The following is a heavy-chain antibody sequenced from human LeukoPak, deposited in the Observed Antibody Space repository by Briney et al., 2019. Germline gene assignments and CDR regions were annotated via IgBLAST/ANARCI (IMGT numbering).Heavy chain of an antibody. CDR1: GFSLSTSGMC. J-gene: IGHJ4*02. Sequence: ESGPALVKPTQALTLTCTFPGFSLSTSGMCVSWIRQPPGKALEWLARIDWDDDKCYSTSLKTRLTISKDTSKNQVVLTMTNMDPVDTATYYCARIHRYSSGWDFDYWGQGTLVTVSS. CDR3: ARIHRYSSGWDFDY. CDR2: IDWDDDK. V-gene: IGHV2-70*11. D-gene: IGHD6-19*01.